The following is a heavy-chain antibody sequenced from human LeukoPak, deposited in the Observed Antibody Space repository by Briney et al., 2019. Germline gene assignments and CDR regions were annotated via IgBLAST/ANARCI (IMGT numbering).Heavy chain of an antibody. J-gene: IGHJ3*02. Sequence: SETLSVTCAVYGGSFSGYYWSWIRQPPGKGLEWIGNIYCGGSTYYTPSLKSRVTISVDTSKNQFFLKLSSVTAADTAVYYCAREGWQWLVHAFDIWGQGTMVTVSS. CDR3: AREGWQWLVHAFDI. CDR2: IYCGGST. CDR1: GGSFSGYY. D-gene: IGHD6-19*01. V-gene: IGHV4-34*01.